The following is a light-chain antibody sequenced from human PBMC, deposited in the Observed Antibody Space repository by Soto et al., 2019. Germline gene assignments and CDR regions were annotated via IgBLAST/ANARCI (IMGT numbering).Light chain of an antibody. CDR1: QSVSSN. V-gene: IGKV3-15*01. J-gene: IGKJ2*01. CDR3: QQYNNWRT. CDR2: GAS. Sequence: EIVMTQSPATLSVSPGERATLSCRASQSVSSNLAWYQQKPGQAPRLLIYGASTRATVIPARFSGSGSGTEFTLTISSLHSEDFAVYYCQQYNNWRTFGQGTKLEIK.